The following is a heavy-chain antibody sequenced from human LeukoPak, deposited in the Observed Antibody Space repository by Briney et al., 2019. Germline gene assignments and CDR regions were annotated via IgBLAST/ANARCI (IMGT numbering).Heavy chain of an antibody. Sequence: SETLSLTCTVSGGSMTAGDYYWGWVRQPPGTGLQWIATSYQGASLKSRVTISLDTSKNQFSLRLTSVTAADTAVYYYARRGYDFWSGYYRPGDYWGQGTLVTVSS. CDR1: GGSMTAGDYY. D-gene: IGHD3-3*01. V-gene: IGHV4-39*07. J-gene: IGHJ4*02. CDR3: ARRGYDFWSGYYRPGDY. CDR2: S.